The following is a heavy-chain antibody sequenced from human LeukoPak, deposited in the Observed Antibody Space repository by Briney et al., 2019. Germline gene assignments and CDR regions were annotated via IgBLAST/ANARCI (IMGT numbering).Heavy chain of an antibody. D-gene: IGHD6-19*01. CDR2: IYSGGST. CDR1: GFTVSSNY. J-gene: IGHJ5*02. Sequence: PGGSLRLSCAASGFTVSSNYMSWVRQAPGKGLEWVSVIYSGGSTYYADSVKGRFTISRDNSKNTLYLQMNSLRVDDTAVHYCAGDTHSSSWYDHWGQGALVTVSS. CDR3: AGDTHSSSWYDH. V-gene: IGHV3-53*01.